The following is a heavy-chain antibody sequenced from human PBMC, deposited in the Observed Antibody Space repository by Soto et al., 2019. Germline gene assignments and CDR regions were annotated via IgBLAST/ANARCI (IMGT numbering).Heavy chain of an antibody. CDR2: ISAYNGNT. J-gene: IGHJ3*02. V-gene: IGHV1-18*01. Sequence: ASVKVSCKASGYTFTSYGISWVRQAPGQGLEWMGWISAYNGNTNYAQKLQGRVTMTTDTSTSTAYMELRSLRSDDTAVYYCARGGYYDFWSGYYPYDAFDIWGQGTMVTVSS. CDR3: ARGGYYDFWSGYYPYDAFDI. CDR1: GYTFTSYG. D-gene: IGHD3-3*01.